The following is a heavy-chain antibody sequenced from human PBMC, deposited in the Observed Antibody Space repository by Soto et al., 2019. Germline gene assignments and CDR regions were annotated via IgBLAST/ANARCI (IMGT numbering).Heavy chain of an antibody. Sequence: SETLSLTCTVSGGSISSGGYYWSWIRQHPGKGLEWIGYIYYSGSTYYNPSLKSRVTISVDTSKNQFSLKLSSVTAADTAVYFCARVPYPFDLYYDMDVWGQGTTVTVSS. CDR1: GGSISSGGYY. J-gene: IGHJ6*02. CDR2: IYYSGST. D-gene: IGHD3-16*01. CDR3: ARVPYPFDLYYDMDV. V-gene: IGHV4-31*03.